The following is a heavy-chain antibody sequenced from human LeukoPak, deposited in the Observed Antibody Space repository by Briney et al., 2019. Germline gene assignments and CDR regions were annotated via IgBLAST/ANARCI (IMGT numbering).Heavy chain of an antibody. V-gene: IGHV1-18*01. D-gene: IGHD3-10*01. J-gene: IGHJ5*02. CDR3: ARVYGSGSYFGYNWFDP. CDR2: ISAYNGNT. CDR1: GYTFTSYG. Sequence: ASVKVSCKASGYTFTSYGISWVRQAPGQGLEWMGWISAYNGNTNYAQKLQGRVTMTTDTSTSTAYMELRSLRSDDTAVYYRARVYGSGSYFGYNWFDPWGQGTLVTVSS.